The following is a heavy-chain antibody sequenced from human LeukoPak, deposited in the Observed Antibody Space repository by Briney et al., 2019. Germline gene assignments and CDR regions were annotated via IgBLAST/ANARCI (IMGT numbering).Heavy chain of an antibody. CDR2: ISSGSTYM. CDR3: ARDQGSGWDENTYDYCYYYTDV. V-gene: IGHV3-21*01. Sequence: GGSLRLSCAASGFTFSSYSMKWVRQAPGKGLEWVASISSGSTYMYYTDSVEGRFTISRDNAKNSLYLQMNILRAEDTAVYYCARDQGSGWDENTYDYCYYYTDVWGKGTTVTVSS. J-gene: IGHJ6*03. D-gene: IGHD6-25*01. CDR1: GFTFSSYS.